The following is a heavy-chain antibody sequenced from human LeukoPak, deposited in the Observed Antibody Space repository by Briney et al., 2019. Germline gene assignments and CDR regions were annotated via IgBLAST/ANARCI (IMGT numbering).Heavy chain of an antibody. V-gene: IGHV4-61*01. CDR3: ARDLWDSGYGLDY. CDR2: VYYSGST. J-gene: IGHJ4*01. CDR1: GDSVRSGNSY. D-gene: IGHD5-12*01. Sequence: PSETLSLTCSVSGDSVRSGNSYWGWLRQPPGEGLEWIGYVYYSGSTDYSPSLKSRVTISMDTSRNQFSLKLSSVTAADTAVYYCARDLWDSGYGLDYWGQGTLVTVSS.